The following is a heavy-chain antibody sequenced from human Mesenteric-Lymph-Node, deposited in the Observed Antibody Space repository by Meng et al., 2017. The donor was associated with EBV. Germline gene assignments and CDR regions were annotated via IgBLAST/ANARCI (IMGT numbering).Heavy chain of an antibody. J-gene: IGHJ5*02. CDR2: INHSGST. V-gene: IGHV4-34*01. D-gene: IGHD3-16*01. CDR1: GGSFSGYY. CDR3: ARGRSYVSGVIDP. Sequence: QVQLQQWGAGLLKPSETLSLPCAVYGGSFSGYYWSWIRQPPGKGLEWIGEINHSGSTNYNPSLKSRVTISVDTSKNQFSLKLSSVTAADTAVYYCARGRSYVSGVIDPWGQGTLVTVSS.